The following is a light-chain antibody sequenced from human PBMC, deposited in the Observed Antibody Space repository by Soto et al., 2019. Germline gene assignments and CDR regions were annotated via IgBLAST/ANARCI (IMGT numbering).Light chain of an antibody. CDR3: SSSSGRSYIVL. V-gene: IGLV2-14*03. CDR2: DVN. J-gene: IGLJ2*01. Sequence: QSALTQPASVSGSPGQSIAISCTGTASDVGGYGNLSWYQQHPGRAPKLIIYDVNYRPSGVSDRSSASKSGNTASLTLAGLQSEDEADYYCSSSSGRSYIVLFGGGTKLTVL. CDR1: ASDVGGYGN.